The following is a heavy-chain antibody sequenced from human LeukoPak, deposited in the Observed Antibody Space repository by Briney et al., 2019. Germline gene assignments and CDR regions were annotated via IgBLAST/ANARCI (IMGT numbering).Heavy chain of an antibody. CDR3: AKEDYSAFDY. Sequence: PGGSLRLSCAASGFTFTDYAVTWVRQAPGKGLEWVSGINTNGDRTSYADSVKGRFTLSRDNSKNTLYLQMNSLRAEDTAVYYCAKEDYSAFDYWGQGTLVTVSS. J-gene: IGHJ4*02. CDR1: GFTFTDYA. CDR2: INTNGDRT. D-gene: IGHD4-11*01. V-gene: IGHV3-23*01.